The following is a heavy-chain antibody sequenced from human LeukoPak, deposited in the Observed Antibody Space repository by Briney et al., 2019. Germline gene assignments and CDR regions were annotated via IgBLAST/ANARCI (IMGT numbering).Heavy chain of an antibody. CDR3: ARGTIPATVTTRLSPDPLGY. Sequence: SVTVSCKASGGTFSSYAISWVRQAPGQGLEWMGRIIPILGIANYAQKFQGRVTITADKSTSTAYMELSSLRSEDTAVYYCARGTIPATVTTRLSPDPLGYWGQGTLVTVSS. CDR2: IIPILGIA. J-gene: IGHJ4*02. D-gene: IGHD4-17*01. CDR1: GGTFSSYA. V-gene: IGHV1-69*04.